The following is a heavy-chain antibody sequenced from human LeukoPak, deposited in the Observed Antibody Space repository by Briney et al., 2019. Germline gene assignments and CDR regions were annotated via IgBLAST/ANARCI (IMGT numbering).Heavy chain of an antibody. Sequence: KPSETLSLTCTVSGGSVSSSSYYWGWIRQPPGKGLEWIGSIYYTGSAYYSPSLKSRVTISVDASKNQFSLKLTSVTAADTAVYYCARHPFCGSGGKYYFGYWGQGTLVTVSS. J-gene: IGHJ4*02. CDR1: GGSVSSSSYY. V-gene: IGHV4-39*01. CDR2: IYYTGSA. D-gene: IGHD3-10*01. CDR3: ARHPFCGSGGKYYFGY.